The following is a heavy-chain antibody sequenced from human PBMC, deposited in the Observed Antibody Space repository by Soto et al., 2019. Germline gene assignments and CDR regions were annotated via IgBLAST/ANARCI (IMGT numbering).Heavy chain of an antibody. D-gene: IGHD6-25*01. Sequence: GGSLRLSCAASGFTFSSYGMHWVRQAPGKGLEWVAVISYDGSNKYYADSVKGRFTISRDNSKNTLYLQMNSLRAEDTGVYYCAIDRGRALYREYYYYNDMDAWGQDTTFPVSS. CDR2: ISYDGSNK. CDR3: AIDRGRALYREYYYYNDMDA. V-gene: IGHV3-30*03. CDR1: GFTFSSYG. J-gene: IGHJ6*02.